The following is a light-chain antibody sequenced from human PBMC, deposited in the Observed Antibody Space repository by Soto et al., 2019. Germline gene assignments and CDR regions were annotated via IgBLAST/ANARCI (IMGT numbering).Light chain of an antibody. CDR3: QHYNNWPPYA. J-gene: IGKJ2*01. V-gene: IGKV3-15*01. CDR1: QSVSNN. CDR2: GAS. Sequence: EILMTQYPVTLSVSPGERATLSCRDSQSVSNNLAWYQQKIGQAPRLLIYGASTRATGIPARFSGSGSGTEFTLTISSLQSEDFGVYYCQHYNNWPPYAFGQGTKLEIK.